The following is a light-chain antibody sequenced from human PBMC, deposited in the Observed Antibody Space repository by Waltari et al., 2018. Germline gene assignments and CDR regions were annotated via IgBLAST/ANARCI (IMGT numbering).Light chain of an antibody. CDR3: QQRHDWPLN. CDR1: QSVRSY. J-gene: IGKJ4*01. CDR2: DAS. Sequence: EILLTQSPVTLSVSPGERATLSCKASQSVRSYLAWYQQKPGQAPRLLFYDASNRASGIPARFSGRGSGTDFTLTISNVEPEDFAVYYCQQRHDWPLNFGGGTNLEIK. V-gene: IGKV3-11*01.